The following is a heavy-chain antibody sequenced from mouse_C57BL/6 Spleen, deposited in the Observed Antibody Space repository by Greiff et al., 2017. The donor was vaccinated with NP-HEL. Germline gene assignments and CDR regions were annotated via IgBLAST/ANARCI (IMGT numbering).Heavy chain of an antibody. CDR3: ARYTGDFDY. Sequence: EVKLVESGGGLVQPGGSLSLSCAASGFTFTDYYMSWVRQPPGKALEWLGFIRNKANGYTTEYSASVKGRFTISRDKSQSILYLQMNALRAEDSATYYCARYTGDFDYWGQGTTLTVSS. CDR2: IRNKANGYTT. J-gene: IGHJ2*01. CDR1: GFTFTDYY. V-gene: IGHV7-3*01.